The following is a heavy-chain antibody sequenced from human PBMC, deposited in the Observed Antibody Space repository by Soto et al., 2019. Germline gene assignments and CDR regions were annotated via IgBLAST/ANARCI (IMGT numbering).Heavy chain of an antibody. CDR3: AANRGIAARPRWFHP. J-gene: IGHJ5*02. Sequence: APVKVSCKASGYTFTSYGISWVRQAPGQGLEWMGWISAYNGNTNYAQKLQGRVTMTTDTSTSTAYMELRSLRSDDTAVYYCAANRGIAARPRWFHPPDPGPLRTVST. CDR1: GYTFTSYG. V-gene: IGHV1-18*01. CDR2: ISAYNGNT. D-gene: IGHD6-6*01.